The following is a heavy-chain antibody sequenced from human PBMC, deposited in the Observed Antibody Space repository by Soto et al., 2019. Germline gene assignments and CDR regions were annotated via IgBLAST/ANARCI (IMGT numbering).Heavy chain of an antibody. CDR2: VYYSGAT. Sequence: SQTLPLTCIVTGGPLESGGHYYNSIRQLPGKGLEWIGYVYYSGATHYNPSLWARATISRDTSKNQFFLRLISVTAADTAVYFSTRAKALVPTGWGDWGKGT. CDR1: GGPLESGGHY. D-gene: IGHD7-27*01. J-gene: IGHJ6*03. V-gene: IGHV4-31*03. CDR3: TRAKALVPTGWGD.